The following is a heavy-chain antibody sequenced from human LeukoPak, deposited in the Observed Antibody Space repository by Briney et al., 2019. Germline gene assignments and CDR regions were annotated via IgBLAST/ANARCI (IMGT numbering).Heavy chain of an antibody. D-gene: IGHD3-22*01. J-gene: IGHJ4*02. Sequence: GGSLRLSCAASGITFSSYAMSWVRQAPGKGLEWISIISGSGESTDYADSVKGRFTISRDNYKNTLYLQMNSLRAKDTAVYYCAKHYDSKSFDYWGQGTLVTVSS. CDR3: AKHYDSKSFDY. CDR1: GITFSSYA. CDR2: ISGSGEST. V-gene: IGHV3-23*01.